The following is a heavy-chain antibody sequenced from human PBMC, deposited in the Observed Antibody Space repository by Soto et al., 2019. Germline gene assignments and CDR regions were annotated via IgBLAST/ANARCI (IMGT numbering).Heavy chain of an antibody. CDR3: ASRTSGWYCDY. CDR1: GFTFSSYA. V-gene: IGHV3-23*01. CDR2: ISGSGGST. D-gene: IGHD6-19*01. Sequence: VQLLESGGGLVQPGGSLRLSCTASGFTFSSYAMNWVRQAPGKGLAWVSVISGSGGSTYFADSVKGRFTISRDNSKNTLYLQRNSLRAEDTAVDYCASRTSGWYCDYWGQGTLVTVSS. J-gene: IGHJ4*02.